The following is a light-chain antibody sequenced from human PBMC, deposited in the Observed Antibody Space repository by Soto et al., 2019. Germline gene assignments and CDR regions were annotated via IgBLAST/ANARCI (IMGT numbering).Light chain of an antibody. V-gene: IGKV1-13*02. CDR2: DAS. Sequence: GDRVTITCRARQGIGSALAWYQQAPGKPPKLLIFDASTLENGVPSRLSGGGSGTDFTLTISSLQPEDFATYYCLLFNTYPQAFGGGTKVEIK. CDR3: LLFNTYPQA. CDR1: QGIGSA. J-gene: IGKJ4*01.